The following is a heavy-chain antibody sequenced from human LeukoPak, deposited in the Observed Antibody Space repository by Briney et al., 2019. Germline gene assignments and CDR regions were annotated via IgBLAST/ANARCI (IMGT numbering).Heavy chain of an antibody. V-gene: IGHV3-48*01. D-gene: IGHD3-3*01. J-gene: IGHJ6*03. CDR3: ARVSYDFWSSPTYYMDV. Sequence: GGSLRLSCAASGFTFSSYSMTWVRQAPGKGLEWVSYISSSSSTIYYADSVKGRFTISRDNAKNSLYLQMNSLRAEDTAVYYCARVSYDFWSSPTYYMDVWGKGTTVTVSS. CDR2: ISSSSSTI. CDR1: GFTFSSYS.